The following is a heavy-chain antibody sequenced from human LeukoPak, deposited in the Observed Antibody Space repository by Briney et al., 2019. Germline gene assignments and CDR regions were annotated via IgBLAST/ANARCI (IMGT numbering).Heavy chain of an antibody. CDR1: GYSISSGYY. CDR3: ARAEASSSWYVYYYYYYMDV. J-gene: IGHJ6*03. V-gene: IGHV4-38-2*02. D-gene: IGHD6-13*01. Sequence: SETLSLTCTVSGYSISSGYYWGWIRQPPGKGLEWIGSIYHSGSTYYNPSLKSRVTISVDTSKNQFSLKLSSVTAADTAVYYCARAEASSSWYVYYYYYYMDVWGKGTTVTVSS. CDR2: IYHSGST.